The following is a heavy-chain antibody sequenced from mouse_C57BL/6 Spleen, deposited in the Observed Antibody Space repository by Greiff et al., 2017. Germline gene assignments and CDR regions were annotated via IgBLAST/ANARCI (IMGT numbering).Heavy chain of an antibody. CDR2: IYPGGGYT. V-gene: IGHV1-63*01. J-gene: IGHJ4*01. CDR1: GYTFTNYW. Sequence: QVQLQQPGAELVRPGTSVKMSCKASGYTFTNYWIGWAKQRPGHGLEWIGDIYPGGGYTNYNEKFKGKDTLTADKSSSTAYMQFSSLTSEDSAIYYCARLEQGREENAMDYWGQGTSVTVSS. CDR3: ARLEQGREENAMDY.